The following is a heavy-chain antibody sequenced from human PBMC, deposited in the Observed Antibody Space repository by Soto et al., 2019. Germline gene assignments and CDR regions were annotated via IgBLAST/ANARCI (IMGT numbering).Heavy chain of an antibody. V-gene: IGHV4-30-4*01. J-gene: IGHJ3*02. CDR3: GRAFGYPDPDSCGYSLRDVFYI. CDR1: GGSIRTCDYY. Sequence: SETLSLTCTVSGGSIRTCDYYWSWIRQPPGKGLEWIGYIYYSGRTYYNSSLKSRLTMSVDTSKNQFSLKLNSVSAADTAVYYCGRAFGYPDPDSCGYSLRDVFYIWGQGTMVTVSS. CDR2: IYYSGRT. D-gene: IGHD3-22*01.